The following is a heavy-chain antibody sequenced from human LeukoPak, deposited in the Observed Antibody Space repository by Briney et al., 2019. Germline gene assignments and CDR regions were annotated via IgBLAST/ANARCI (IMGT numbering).Heavy chain of an antibody. V-gene: IGHV3-23*01. Sequence: GGSLRLSCAASGFTFSSYVMSWLRQAPGKGLEWVSTVSGSGGNTYYTESVKGRFTISRDNSKNTLYLQMNSLRAEDTAVYYCAKAGHYGSGSYYSDYWGRGTLVTVSP. CDR1: GFTFSSYV. D-gene: IGHD3-10*01. CDR3: AKAGHYGSGSYYSDY. CDR2: VSGSGGNT. J-gene: IGHJ4*02.